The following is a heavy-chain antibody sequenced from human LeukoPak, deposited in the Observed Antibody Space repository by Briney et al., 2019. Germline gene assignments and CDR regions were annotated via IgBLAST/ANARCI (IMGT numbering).Heavy chain of an antibody. V-gene: IGHV3-23*01. CDR2: IYENGGTT. Sequence: PGGSLRLSCVGSGFTFRSHAMSWVRQAPEKGLEFVSGIYENGGTTYYADSVKGRFTISRDNSKNTLYLQMNSLRAEDTAVYYCANPKPFLRYWGQGTLVTVSS. J-gene: IGHJ4*02. CDR3: ANPKPFLRY. CDR1: GFTFRSHA. D-gene: IGHD1-14*01.